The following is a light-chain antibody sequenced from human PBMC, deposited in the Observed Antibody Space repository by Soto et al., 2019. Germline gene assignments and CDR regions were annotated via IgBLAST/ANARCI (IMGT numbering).Light chain of an antibody. V-gene: IGKV1-9*01. CDR2: AAS. Sequence: DIQLTQSPSFLSASVGDRVTITCRASQGISSYLAWYQQKPGKAPKLLIYAASTLQSGVPSRFSGSGSWTEFTLTILSLQPDAFATYYCPPLNSYPRFTFGHGTNVDIK. CDR1: QGISSY. J-gene: IGKJ3*01. CDR3: PPLNSYPRFT.